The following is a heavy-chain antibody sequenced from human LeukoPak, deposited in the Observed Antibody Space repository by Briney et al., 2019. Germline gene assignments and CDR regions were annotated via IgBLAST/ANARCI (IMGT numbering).Heavy chain of an antibody. CDR2: IKQDGSEK. D-gene: IGHD2-21*02. CDR1: GFTFSSYW. V-gene: IGHV3-7*04. J-gene: IGHJ4*02. Sequence: PGGSLRLSCAASGFTFSSYWMSWVRQAPGKGLEWVANIKQDGSEKYYVDSVKGRFTISRDNAKNSLYLQMNSLRAEDTAVYYCARGGVVTAIPLDYWGPGTLVTVSS. CDR3: ARGGVVTAIPLDY.